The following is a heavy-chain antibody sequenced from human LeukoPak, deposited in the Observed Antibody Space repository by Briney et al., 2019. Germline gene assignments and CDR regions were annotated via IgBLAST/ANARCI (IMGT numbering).Heavy chain of an antibody. D-gene: IGHD3-22*01. J-gene: IGHJ4*02. V-gene: IGHV3-30*02. CDR1: GFTFSSYG. CDR3: ANAYYYDSSGYYFDY. CDR2: IRYDGSNK. Sequence: TGGSLRLSCAASGFTFSSYGMHWVRQAPGKGLEWVAFIRYDGSNKYYADSVKGRFTISRDNSKNTLYLQMNSPRAEDTAVYYCANAYYYDSSGYYFDYWGQGTLVTVSS.